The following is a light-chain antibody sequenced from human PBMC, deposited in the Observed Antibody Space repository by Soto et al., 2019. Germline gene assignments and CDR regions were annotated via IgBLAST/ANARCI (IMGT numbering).Light chain of an antibody. CDR1: QCVRSN. Sequence: EIAMTQSPGTLSVSPGERATLSCRASQCVRSNLAWYQQKPGQAPRLLIYEASTRATGIPARFSGSGSGTEFTLTISSLQSEDFAVYHCQQYNNWPPFTFGPGTKVDIK. CDR3: QQYNNWPPFT. CDR2: EAS. J-gene: IGKJ3*01. V-gene: IGKV3-15*01.